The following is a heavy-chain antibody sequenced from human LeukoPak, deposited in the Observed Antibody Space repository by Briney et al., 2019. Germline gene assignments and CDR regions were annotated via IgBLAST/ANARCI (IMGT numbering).Heavy chain of an antibody. CDR1: GGTFSSYA. Sequence: SVKVSCKASGGTFSSYAISWVRQAPGQGLEWMGGIIPIFGTANYAQKFQGRVTITTDESTSTAYMELSSLRSEDTAVYYCASAAAPTRYYDFWSGYLGYWGQGTLVTVSS. J-gene: IGHJ4*02. CDR2: IIPIFGTA. V-gene: IGHV1-69*05. D-gene: IGHD3-3*01. CDR3: ASAAAPTRYYDFWSGYLGY.